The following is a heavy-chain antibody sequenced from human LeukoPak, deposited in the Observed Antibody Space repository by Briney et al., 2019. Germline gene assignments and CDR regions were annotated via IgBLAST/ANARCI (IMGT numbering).Heavy chain of an antibody. CDR2: LWYDGDNK. CDR3: ARAHSSGWSTLDY. CDR1: GFTFSSYG. Sequence: GGSLRLSCAASGFTFSSYGMHWVRQAPGKGLEWVAVLWYDGDNKYYADSVKGRFTISRDNSKNTLYLQMNSLRAEDTAVYYCARAHSSGWSTLDYWGQGTLVSVSS. V-gene: IGHV3-33*01. J-gene: IGHJ4*02. D-gene: IGHD6-19*01.